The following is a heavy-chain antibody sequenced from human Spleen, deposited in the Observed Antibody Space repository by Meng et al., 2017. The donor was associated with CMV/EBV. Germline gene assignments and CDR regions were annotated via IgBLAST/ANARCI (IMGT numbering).Heavy chain of an antibody. Sequence: KVSCKASGYTFNSYKINWVRQATGQGLEWMGWMNPHSGNTGYAQRFQGRVTITRNTSISTAYMELSSLRSEDTAVYYCARDTTGFDYWGQGTLVTVSS. J-gene: IGHJ4*02. D-gene: IGHD4-11*01. CDR3: ARDTTGFDY. V-gene: IGHV1-8*01. CDR1: GYTFNSYK. CDR2: MNPHSGNT.